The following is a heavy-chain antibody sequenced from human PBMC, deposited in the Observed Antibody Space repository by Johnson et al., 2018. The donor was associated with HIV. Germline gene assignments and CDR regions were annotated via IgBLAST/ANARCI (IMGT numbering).Heavy chain of an antibody. J-gene: IGHJ3*02. Sequence: DVQVVESGGGLVKPGGSLRLSCAASGFTFSNAWMSWVRQAPGKGLEWVGRIKSKTDGGTTDYAAPVQGRFTISRDNSKNTLYLQMNSLRAEDTAVYYCATSGSYDAFDIWGQGTMVTVSS. D-gene: IGHD1-26*01. CDR2: IKSKTDGGTT. CDR1: GFTFSNAW. CDR3: ATSGSYDAFDI. V-gene: IGHV3-15*01.